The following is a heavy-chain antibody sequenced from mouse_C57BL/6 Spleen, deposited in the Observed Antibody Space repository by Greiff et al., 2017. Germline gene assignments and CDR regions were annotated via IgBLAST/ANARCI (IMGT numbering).Heavy chain of an antibody. Sequence: QVQLKQPGAELVKPGASVKMSCKASGYTFTSYWITWVKQRPGQGLEWIGDIYPGSGSTNYNEKFKSKATLTVDTSSSTAYMQLSSLTSEDAAVFYCAGYEDSSGPWFAYWGQGTLVTVSA. D-gene: IGHD3-2*02. CDR3: AGYEDSSGPWFAY. V-gene: IGHV1-55*01. CDR2: IYPGSGST. J-gene: IGHJ3*01. CDR1: GYTFTSYW.